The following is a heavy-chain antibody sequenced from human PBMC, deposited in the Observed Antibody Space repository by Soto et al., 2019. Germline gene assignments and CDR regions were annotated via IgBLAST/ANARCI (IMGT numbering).Heavy chain of an antibody. V-gene: IGHV4-34*01. D-gene: IGHD1-26*01. Sequence: LSLTCAVYGKSLSGYYWSWIRQPPGKALEWIGEINHSGNTTYNPSLKSRVTISVDTSKNQLFLNLSSATAADTAMYFCARHHVRGRTIAGAAEFWGQGTLVTVSS. J-gene: IGHJ4*02. CDR2: INHSGNT. CDR1: GKSLSGYY. CDR3: ARHHVRGRTIAGAAEF.